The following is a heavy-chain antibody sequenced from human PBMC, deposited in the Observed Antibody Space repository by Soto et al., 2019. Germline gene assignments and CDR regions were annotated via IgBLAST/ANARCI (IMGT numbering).Heavy chain of an antibody. J-gene: IGHJ6*02. CDR1: GGSFSGYY. V-gene: IGHV4-34*01. D-gene: IGHD1-26*01. CDR3: ARGRLNSGSYYPRYYYYGMDV. CDR2: INHSGST. Sequence: PSETLSLTCAVHGGSFSGYYWDWIRQPPGKGLEWIGEINHSGSTNYNPSLKSRVTISVDTSNNQFSLKLSSVTAADTAVYYCARGRLNSGSYYPRYYYYGMDVWGQGTTVTVSS.